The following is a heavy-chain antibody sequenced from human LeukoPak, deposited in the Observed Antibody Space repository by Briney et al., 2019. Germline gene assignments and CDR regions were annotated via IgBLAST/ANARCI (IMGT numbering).Heavy chain of an antibody. V-gene: IGHV4-59*08. J-gene: IGHJ6*02. CDR2: IHYGGST. CDR1: GASISSYY. D-gene: IGHD1-1*01. CDR3: ARCSRGTSVGMDV. Sequence: PSETLSLTCTVSGASISSYYWSLIRQPPGKGLEWIGYIHYGGSTNYNPSLKSRVTISLDTSKNQLSLKLTSVTAADTAVYYCARCSRGTSVGMDVWGQGTTVTVSS.